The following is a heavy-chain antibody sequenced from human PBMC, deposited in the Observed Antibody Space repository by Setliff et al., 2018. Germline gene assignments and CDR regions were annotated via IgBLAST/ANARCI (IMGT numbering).Heavy chain of an antibody. D-gene: IGHD3-22*01. J-gene: IGHJ3*02. V-gene: IGHV3-53*05. CDR1: GFTVTSNY. CDR2: IYSGGST. Sequence: GGSLRLSCAASGFTVTSNYMSWVRQAPGKGLEWVSVIYSGGSTYYADSVKGRFTISRDNSKNTLYLQMSSLRAEDTAVYYCASRKYYYDSSGYYYGDAFDIWGQGTMVTVSS. CDR3: ASRKYYYDSSGYYYGDAFDI.